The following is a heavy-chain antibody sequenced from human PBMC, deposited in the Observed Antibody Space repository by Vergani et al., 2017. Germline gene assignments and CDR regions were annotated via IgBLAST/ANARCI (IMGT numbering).Heavy chain of an antibody. CDR1: GFTFSSYG. CDR2: INWNGGST. J-gene: IGHJ4*02. Sequence: VQLVESGGGVVQPGRSLRLSCAASGFTFSSYGMSWVRQAPGKGLEWVSGINWNGGSTGYADSVKGRFTISRDNAKNSLYLQMNSLRAEDTALYYCARAVKHSRDSITGWDYWGQGTLVTVSS. D-gene: IGHD3-22*01. V-gene: IGHV3-20*04. CDR3: ARAVKHSRDSITGWDY.